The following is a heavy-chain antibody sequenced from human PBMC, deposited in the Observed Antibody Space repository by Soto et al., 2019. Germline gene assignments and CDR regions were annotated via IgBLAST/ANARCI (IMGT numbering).Heavy chain of an antibody. CDR2: LYSAGSGGTT. CDR1: GFTVSNNY. J-gene: IGHJ4*02. V-gene: IGHV3-66*01. Sequence: EVQLGESGGGLVQPGGSLRLSCAASGFTVSNNYMSWVRQAPGKGLEWVSVLYSAGSGGTTYYAASVRGRFTISRDNSKNTLSLQMNGLRAEDTAVYYCARDRGNWDDGGAFFDYWGQGTLVTVSS. CDR3: ARDRGNWDDGGAFFDY. D-gene: IGHD1-20*01.